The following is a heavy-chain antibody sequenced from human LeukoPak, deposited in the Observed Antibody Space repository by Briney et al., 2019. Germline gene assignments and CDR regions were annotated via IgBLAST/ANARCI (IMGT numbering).Heavy chain of an antibody. CDR2: ISPYNGKT. CDR3: ARQRGYGPDS. D-gene: IGHD2-15*01. J-gene: IGHJ4*02. CDR1: GYIFSNFFSSYG. Sequence: ASVKVSYKASGYIFSNFFSSYGITWVRQAPGQGLEWMGWISPYNGKTKFAQKFQGIVTMTTETSTSTAYMELRRLRSDDTAVYYCARQRGYGPDSWGQGTLVTVSS. V-gene: IGHV1-18*01.